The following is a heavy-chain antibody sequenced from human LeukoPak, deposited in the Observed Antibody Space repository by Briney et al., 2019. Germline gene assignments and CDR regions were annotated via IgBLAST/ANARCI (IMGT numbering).Heavy chain of an antibody. J-gene: IGHJ3*01. D-gene: IGHD5-24*01. V-gene: IGHV3-64*01. CDR1: GFTLSTYA. CDR3: ARVKMAVGHAFDV. CDR2: IRSNGDST. Sequence: PGGSLRLSCAVSGFTLSTYAMHWVRQAPGKGLEFVSAIRSNGDSTYYANSVKGRFTISRDNSRNTLYHQMGSLRAEDMAVYYCARVKMAVGHAFDVWGQGTMVTVSS.